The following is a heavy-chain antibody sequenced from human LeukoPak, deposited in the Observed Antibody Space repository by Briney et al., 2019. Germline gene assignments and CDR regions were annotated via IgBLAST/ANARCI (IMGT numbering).Heavy chain of an antibody. CDR3: ARAPGGCYSSSCLDY. CDR1: GGSISSYY. D-gene: IGHD6-13*01. J-gene: IGHJ4*02. CDR2: IYYSGST. Sequence: PSETLSLTCTVSGGSISSYYWSWIRQPPGKGLEWIGHIYYSGSTNYNPSLKSRVTITVDTSKNQFSLKLSSVTAADPAVYYCARAPGGCYSSSCLDYWGQGTLVTVSS. V-gene: IGHV4-59*01.